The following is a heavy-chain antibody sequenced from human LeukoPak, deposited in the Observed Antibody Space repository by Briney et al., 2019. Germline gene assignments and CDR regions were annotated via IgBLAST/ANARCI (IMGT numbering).Heavy chain of an antibody. J-gene: IGHJ6*03. CDR2: INPNSGGT. D-gene: IGHD2-15*01. Sequence: ASVKVSCKASGYTFTGYYMHWVRQAPGQGLEWMGRINPNSGGTNYAQKFQGRVTITRDTSISTAYMELSRLRSDDTAVYYCASLNVVVVAANRTGYMDVWGKGTTVTVSS. CDR3: ASLNVVVVAANRTGYMDV. CDR1: GYTFTGYY. V-gene: IGHV1-2*06.